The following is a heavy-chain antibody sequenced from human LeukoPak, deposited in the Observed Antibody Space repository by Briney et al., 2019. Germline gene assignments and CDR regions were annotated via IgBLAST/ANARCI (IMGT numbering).Heavy chain of an antibody. CDR3: ARAPGSSVSIAARPYYFDY. CDR1: GFTFSRYA. CDR2: INGAGGAT. Sequence: GGSLRLSCAASGFTFSRYAMSWVRQAPGKGLEWVSAINGAGGATYYADSVKGRFAISRDNSKNTLYLQINSLRAEDTAVYYCARAPGSSVSIAARPYYFDYWGQGTLVTVSS. J-gene: IGHJ4*02. V-gene: IGHV3-23*01. D-gene: IGHD6-6*01.